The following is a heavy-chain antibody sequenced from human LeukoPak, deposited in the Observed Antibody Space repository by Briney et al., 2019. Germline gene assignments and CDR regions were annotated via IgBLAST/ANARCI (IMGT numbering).Heavy chain of an antibody. J-gene: IGHJ6*03. V-gene: IGHV3-30*04. CDR1: GFTFSNYG. D-gene: IGHD2-21*01. CDR3: ASASSSYCGDDCHSVYRSMDI. Sequence: PGGSLRLSCAASGFTFSNYGLYWVRQAPGKGLEWVATMSYDGREKSHADSVKGRFTISRDNSKSTLYLQMNGLRAEDTAVYYCASASSSYCGDDCHSVYRSMDIWGKGTTVTVSS. CDR2: MSYDGREK.